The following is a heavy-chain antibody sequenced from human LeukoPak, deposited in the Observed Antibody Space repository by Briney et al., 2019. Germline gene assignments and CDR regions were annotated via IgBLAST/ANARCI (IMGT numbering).Heavy chain of an antibody. CDR2: INHSGST. V-gene: IGHV4-34*01. D-gene: IGHD4-17*01. CDR1: GGSFSGYY. J-gene: IGHJ4*02. Sequence: SETLSLTCAVYGGSFSGYYWSWIRQPPGKGLEWIGEINHSGSTYYNPSLKSRVTISVDTSKNQFSLRLSSVTAADTAVYYCARRNDYGDNEPFDSWGQGTLVTVSS. CDR3: ARRNDYGDNEPFDS.